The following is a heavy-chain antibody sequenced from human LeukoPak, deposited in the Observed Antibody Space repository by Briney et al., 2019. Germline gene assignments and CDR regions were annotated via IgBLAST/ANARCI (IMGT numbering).Heavy chain of an antibody. Sequence: ASVKVSCKVSGYTLTELSMHWVRQVPEKGLEWMGGVDPEDGETIYAQKFQGRVTMTEDTSTDTAYMELSSLRSEDTAVYYCATVGVLVPAANAFDIWGQGTMVTVSS. J-gene: IGHJ3*02. CDR2: VDPEDGET. V-gene: IGHV1-24*01. CDR3: ATVGVLVPAANAFDI. CDR1: GYTLTELS. D-gene: IGHD2-2*01.